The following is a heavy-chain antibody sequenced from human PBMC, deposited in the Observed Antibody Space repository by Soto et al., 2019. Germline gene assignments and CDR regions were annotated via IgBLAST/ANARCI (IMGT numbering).Heavy chain of an antibody. V-gene: IGHV4-31*03. CDR1: GGSVSSGRYY. CDR2: IYYSGST. CDR3: PREIVGVASLDY. D-gene: IGHD2-21*01. Sequence: QVQLQESGPGLVKPSQTLSLTCTVSGGSVSSGRYYWGWIRQHPGKGLEWIGYIYYSGSTYYNPFLKSRLILSVDTSKNQFSLQRRSVTAADRAVYSCPREIVGVASLDYWGQGTLVTVSS. J-gene: IGHJ4*01.